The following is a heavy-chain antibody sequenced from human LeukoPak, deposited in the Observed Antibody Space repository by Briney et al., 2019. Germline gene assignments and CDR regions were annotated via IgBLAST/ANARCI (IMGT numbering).Heavy chain of an antibody. CDR2: IYYSGNT. CDR3: ARYEATVITPRGRGYYYYMDV. J-gene: IGHJ6*03. D-gene: IGHD4-23*01. V-gene: IGHV4-59*01. CDR1: GGSISNYY. Sequence: PSETLSLTCTVSGGSISNYYWSWIRRPPGEGLEYIGYIYYSGNTNYNPSLKSRVTISVDTSKNQFSLRLSSVTAADTAVYYCARYEATVITPRGRGYYYYMDVWGKGTTVTVSS.